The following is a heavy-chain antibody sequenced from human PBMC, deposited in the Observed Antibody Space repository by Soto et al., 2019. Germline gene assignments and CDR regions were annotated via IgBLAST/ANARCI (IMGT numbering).Heavy chain of an antibody. J-gene: IGHJ4*01. D-gene: IGHD3-3*01. CDR3: ARTRMIEWSLDE. Sequence: SETLSLTCDVSGDSISTYYWSWIRQPPGKGLEWIGYVYYSGITLYNPSLESRVTLSIDMSKKRVSLKLNSVIAADTDVYYCARTRMIEWSLDEWGPAPRVNVXS. V-gene: IGHV4-59*01. CDR1: GDSISTYY. CDR2: VYYSGIT.